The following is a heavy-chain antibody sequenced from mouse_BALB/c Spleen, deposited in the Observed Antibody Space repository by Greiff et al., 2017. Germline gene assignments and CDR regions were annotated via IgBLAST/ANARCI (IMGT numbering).Heavy chain of an antibody. CDR2: IDPENGDT. V-gene: IGHV14-4*02. CDR3: ARFMITTGFAY. D-gene: IGHD2-4*01. CDR1: GFNIKDYY. J-gene: IGHJ3*01. Sequence: EVQLQQSGAELVRSGASVKLSCTASGFNIKDYYMHWVKQRPEQGLQWIGWIDPENGDTEYAPKFQGKATMTADTSSNTAYLQLSSLTSEDTAVYYCARFMITTGFAYWGQGTLVTVSA.